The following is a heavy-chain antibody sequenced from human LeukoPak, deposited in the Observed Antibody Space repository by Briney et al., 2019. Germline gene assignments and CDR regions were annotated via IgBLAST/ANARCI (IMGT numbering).Heavy chain of an antibody. CDR1: GGSITSSTYY. D-gene: IGHD3-10*01. CDR2: IYYTGST. CDR3: ARDKIVRAAHDAFDI. Sequence: SETLSLTCTVSGGSITSSTYYWGWIRQPPGKGLEWIGSIYYTGSTYYNPSLKSRVTISIDTSKNQFSLNLTSVTAADTAVYFCARDKIVRAAHDAFDIWGQGAMVTVSS. V-gene: IGHV4-39*07. J-gene: IGHJ3*02.